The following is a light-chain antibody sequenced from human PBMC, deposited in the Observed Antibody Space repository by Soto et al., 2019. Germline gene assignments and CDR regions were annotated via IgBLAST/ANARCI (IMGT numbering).Light chain of an antibody. CDR3: MLYMGGGVSI. V-gene: IGLV8-61*01. CDR2: DTN. CDR1: SGSVSTSYY. J-gene: IGLJ2*01. Sequence: QAVVTQEPSFSVSPGGAVTLTCGLSSGSVSTSYYPSWYQQTPGQPPRTLIYDTNSRSCGVPDRFSGSIVGNKAALTITGAQADDESDYYCMLYMGGGVSIFGGGTKLTVL.